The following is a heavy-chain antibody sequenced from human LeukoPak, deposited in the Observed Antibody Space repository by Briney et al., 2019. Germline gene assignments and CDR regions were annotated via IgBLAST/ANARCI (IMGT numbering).Heavy chain of an antibody. CDR1: GYTFTSYY. J-gene: IGHJ5*02. D-gene: IGHD3-3*01. Sequence: ASVKVSCKTSGYTFTSYYIYWVRQAPGQGLEWMGIINPSGGSTSHAQKFQGRVTMTRGTSASTVYMELSSLRSEDTAVYYCARVGDRFLEWLPQGGWFDPWGQGTLVTVSS. CDR3: ARVGDRFLEWLPQGGWFDP. V-gene: IGHV1-46*01. CDR2: INPSGGST.